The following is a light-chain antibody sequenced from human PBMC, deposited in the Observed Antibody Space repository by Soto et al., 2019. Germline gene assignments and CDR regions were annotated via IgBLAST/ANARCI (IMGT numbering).Light chain of an antibody. CDR3: QERSNWPSLS. J-gene: IGKJ4*01. CDR1: QSVSSN. V-gene: IGKV3-15*01. CDR2: GAS. Sequence: EIVLMQSPATLSLSPGERATLSCRASQSVSSNLAWYQQKPGQAPRLLISGASTRATGIPARFSGSGSGTEFTLTISSLQSEDFAVYYCQERSNWPSLSFGGGTKVDIK.